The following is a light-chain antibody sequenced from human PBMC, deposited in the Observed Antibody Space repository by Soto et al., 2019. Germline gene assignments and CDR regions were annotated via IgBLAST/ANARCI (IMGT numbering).Light chain of an antibody. J-gene: IGLJ1*01. Sequence: QSALTQPRSVSGSPGQSVTISCTGTSSDVGGYNYVSWYQQHPGKAPKLMIYDVSKRPSGVPDRFSGSKSGITASLTISGLQAEDEADYYCCSYAGSYTHYVFGTGTKLTVL. CDR2: DVS. CDR1: SSDVGGYNY. CDR3: CSYAGSYTHYV. V-gene: IGLV2-11*01.